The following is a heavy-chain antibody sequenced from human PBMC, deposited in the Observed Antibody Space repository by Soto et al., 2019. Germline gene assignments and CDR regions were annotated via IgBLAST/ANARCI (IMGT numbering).Heavy chain of an antibody. Sequence: QVQLVQSGAEVKKPGASVKVSCKASGYTFTGYYMHWVRQAPGQGLEWMGWINPNSGGTNYAQKYQGQLSRTRDTCISTAYMELSRLRSHDTALYYCARDLGGLVVVPAQGHPEHYGMDVGGKGTTVTFSS. CDR3: ARDLGGLVVVPAQGHPEHYGMDV. CDR2: INPNSGGT. J-gene: IGHJ6*04. D-gene: IGHD2-15*01. CDR1: GYTFTGYY. V-gene: IGHV1-2*02.